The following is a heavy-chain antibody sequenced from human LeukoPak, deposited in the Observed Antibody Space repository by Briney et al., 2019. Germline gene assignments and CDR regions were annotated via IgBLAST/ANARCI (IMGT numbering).Heavy chain of an antibody. CDR2: IYFSGNT. CDR3: ARVSSTYYYYYMDV. CDR1: GGSINSYY. V-gene: IGHV4-59*01. J-gene: IGHJ6*03. Sequence: SETLSLTCTVSGGSINSYYWTWIRQPPGKGLEWIGYIYFSGNTNYNPSLKSRVIISVDTSKNQFSLKLSSVTAADTAVYYCARVSSTYYYYYMDVWGKGTTVTVSS.